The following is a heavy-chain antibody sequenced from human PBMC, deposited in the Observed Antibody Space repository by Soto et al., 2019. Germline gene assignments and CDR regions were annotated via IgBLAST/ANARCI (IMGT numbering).Heavy chain of an antibody. CDR3: GRPPAGGSSGWPFDY. D-gene: IGHD6-19*01. CDR2: IYPGDSDT. V-gene: IGHV5-51*01. CDR1: GYSFTSYW. J-gene: IGHJ4*02. Sequence: GESLKISCKGSGYSFTSYWIGWVRQMPGKGLEWMGIIYPGDSDTRYSPSFQGQVTISADKSISTAYLQWSSLKASDTAMYYCGRPPAGGSSGWPFDYWGQGTLVTVSS.